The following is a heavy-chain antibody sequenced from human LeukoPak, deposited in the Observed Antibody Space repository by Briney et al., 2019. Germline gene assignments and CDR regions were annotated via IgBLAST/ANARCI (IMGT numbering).Heavy chain of an antibody. Sequence: GGSLRLSCAASGFTFSTYAMSWVRQAPGKGLEWVSGISGSGGSTYYADSVKGRFTISRDNAKNTLYPQVNSLRVDDTAVYYCARAPWNYPKWFDPWGQGTLVTVSS. V-gene: IGHV3-23*01. J-gene: IGHJ5*02. CDR3: ARAPWNYPKWFDP. CDR1: GFTFSTYA. D-gene: IGHD1-7*01. CDR2: ISGSGGST.